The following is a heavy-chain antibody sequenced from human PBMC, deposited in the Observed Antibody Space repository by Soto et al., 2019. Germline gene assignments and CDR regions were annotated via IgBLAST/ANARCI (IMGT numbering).Heavy chain of an antibody. V-gene: IGHV4-30-2*01. D-gene: IGHD1-1*01. CDR1: GGSITSGAYS. CDR2: ISQSGAT. Sequence: SETLSLTCAVSGGSITSGAYSWSWIRQPPGKVLEWLGYISQSGATYYNPSLERRVTISMDTSKNAFSLNLSSVTADDTAVYYCAKDPSPTGTPYYYYGMDVWGQGTTVTVSS. J-gene: IGHJ6*02. CDR3: AKDPSPTGTPYYYYGMDV.